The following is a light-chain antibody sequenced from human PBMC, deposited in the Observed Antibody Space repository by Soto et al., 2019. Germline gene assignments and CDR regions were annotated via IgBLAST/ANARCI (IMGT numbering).Light chain of an antibody. CDR3: QQSYSDPRT. CDR1: QSISSY. J-gene: IGKJ1*01. Sequence: DIQMTQSPSSLSASVGDRVTITCRASQSISSYLNWYQQKPGKPPKILIYAASSLQSGVPSRFSGSGSGTDFTLTINSLQPEDFETYYCQQSYSDPRTFGQGTKVDIK. V-gene: IGKV1-39*01. CDR2: AAS.